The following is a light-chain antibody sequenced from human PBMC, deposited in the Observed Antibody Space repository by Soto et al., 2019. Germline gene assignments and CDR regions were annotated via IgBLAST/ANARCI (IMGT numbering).Light chain of an antibody. V-gene: IGLV1-47*01. J-gene: IGLJ1*01. Sequence: QSVLTQPPSVSGTPGQRVTISGSGGISNIGTNYVHWFQQLPGTAPKVLSNRDNQRPSGVPDRFSGSKSGTSASLAISGLRSEDEAEYYCAAWDDTVRSYVFGTGTKVTVL. CDR3: AAWDDTVRSYV. CDR1: ISNIGTNY. CDR2: RDN.